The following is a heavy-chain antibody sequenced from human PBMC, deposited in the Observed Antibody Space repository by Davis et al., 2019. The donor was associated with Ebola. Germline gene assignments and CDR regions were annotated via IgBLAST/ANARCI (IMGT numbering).Heavy chain of an antibody. CDR1: VFTFSRYA. Sequence: SLKISCAASVFTFSRYAMSWSRQAPGKGLEWVSTISGSGDGIYYTDSVKGRFTISRDNSKNTLYLQMNSLRADDTAVYHCAKDSISMAALHDDWGQGTLVTVSS. J-gene: IGHJ4*02. CDR3: AKDSISMAALHDD. CDR2: ISGSGDGI. D-gene: IGHD6-19*01. V-gene: IGHV3-23*01.